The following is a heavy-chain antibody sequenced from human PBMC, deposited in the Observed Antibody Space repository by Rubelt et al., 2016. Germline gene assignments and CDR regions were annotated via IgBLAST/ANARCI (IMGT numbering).Heavy chain of an antibody. D-gene: IGHD5-18*01. J-gene: IGHJ6*02. CDR3: ARAGWDPYSYGFSYYYGMDV. V-gene: IGHV1-2*02. CDR2: INPNSGGT. Sequence: VQSGAEVKKPGASVKVSYKASGYTFTGYYMHWVRQAPGQGLEWMGWINPNSGGTNYAQKFQGRVTMTRDTSISTAYMELSRLRSDDTAVYYCARAGWDPYSYGFSYYYGMDVWGQGTTVTVSS. CDR1: GYTFTGYY.